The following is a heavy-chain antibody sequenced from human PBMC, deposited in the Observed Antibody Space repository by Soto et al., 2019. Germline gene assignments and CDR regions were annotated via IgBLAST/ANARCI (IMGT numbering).Heavy chain of an antibody. CDR2: ISFDGSNQ. V-gene: IGHV3-30*18. CDR1: GFTFSSFG. J-gene: IGHJ6*02. D-gene: IGHD1-1*01. Sequence: QVQLVESGGGVVQPGRSLRLSCAASGFTFSSFGMHWVRQAPGKGLECVAFISFDGSNQYYVDSVRGRFIISRDNSKNTVSLQMNNPKAEDTAVYYCAKDPFQDSHNWAAFYGLEVWGQGTTVTVSS. CDR3: AKDPFQDSHNWAAFYGLEV.